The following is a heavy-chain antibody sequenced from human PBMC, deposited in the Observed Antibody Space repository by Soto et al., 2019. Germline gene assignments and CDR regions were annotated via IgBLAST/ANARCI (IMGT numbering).Heavy chain of an antibody. CDR3: AKGDTTSCCAHVAC. V-gene: IGHV3-9*01. CDR1: AFTFGDYA. J-gene: IGHJ4*02. D-gene: IGHD2-2*01. CDR2: ISWNSGNI. Sequence: EVQLVESGGGLVQPGRSLRLSCAASAFTFGDYAMHWVRQAPEKGLEWVSCISWNSGNIVYVDSVEGRFTISRDNAKNSLSRQINSLRPEDTAFYYCAKGDTTSCCAHVACWGQGALVTVSS.